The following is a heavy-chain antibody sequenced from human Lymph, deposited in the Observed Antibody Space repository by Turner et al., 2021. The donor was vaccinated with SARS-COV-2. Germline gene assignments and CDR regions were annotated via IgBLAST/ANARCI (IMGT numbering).Heavy chain of an antibody. Sequence: EVQLLESGGGLVQPGGSLRLSCAASGFTFSSYAMSWVRQAPGKGLEWVSCISGSGGSTYYADSVKCLFTISRDNSKNTLYLQMNSLIAEYTAVYFCPKDASFISCYDCIDYWGQGTLVTVPS. D-gene: IGHD5-12*01. CDR2: ISGSGGST. J-gene: IGHJ4*02. CDR3: PKDASFISCYDCIDY. V-gene: IGHV3-23*01. CDR1: GFTFSSYA.